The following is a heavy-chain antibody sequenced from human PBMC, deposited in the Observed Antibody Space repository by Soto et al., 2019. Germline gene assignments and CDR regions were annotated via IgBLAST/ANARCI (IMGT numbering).Heavy chain of an antibody. CDR3: ARDTALSIAARIDAFEI. CDR2: IYYTGDA. D-gene: IGHD6-6*01. CDR1: GGSISTYY. J-gene: IGHJ3*02. Sequence: SETLSLTCTVSGGSISTYYWSWIRQPPGKGLEWIGYIYYTGDAKYNPSLKSRVIMSVDTSKSQLSLKLSSVTAADTAVYYCARDTALSIAARIDAFEIWGQGTMVTVS. V-gene: IGHV4-59*12.